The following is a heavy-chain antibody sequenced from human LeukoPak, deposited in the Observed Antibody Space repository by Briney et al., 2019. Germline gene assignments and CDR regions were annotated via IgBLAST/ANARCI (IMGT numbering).Heavy chain of an antibody. CDR3: ARSPTVTKYYFDY. CDR1: GFTVSSNY. Sequence: PGGSLRLSCAASGFTVSSNYMSWVRQAPGKGLEWVSVIYSGGSTYYADSVKGRFTISRDNSKNTLYLQMNSLRAEDTAVYYCARSPTVTKYYFDYWGQGTLVTVSS. V-gene: IGHV3-53*01. J-gene: IGHJ4*02. CDR2: IYSGGST. D-gene: IGHD4-17*01.